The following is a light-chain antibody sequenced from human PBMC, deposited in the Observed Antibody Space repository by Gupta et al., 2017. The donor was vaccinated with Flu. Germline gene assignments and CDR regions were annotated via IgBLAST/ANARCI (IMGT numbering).Light chain of an antibody. CDR3: HMWLKSRRLSGV. V-gene: IGLV3-21*02. CDR2: DDS. CDR1: NIGSKR. Sequence: SYVLTQPPSVSVAPGQTATITCGGTNIGSKRLHWYQQRPGQAPVLVVDDDSERPSGIPDRCSGANNCNKATPKTRRGADGDEADEYWHMWLKSRRLSGVFGGGTKLPVL. J-gene: IGLJ3*02.